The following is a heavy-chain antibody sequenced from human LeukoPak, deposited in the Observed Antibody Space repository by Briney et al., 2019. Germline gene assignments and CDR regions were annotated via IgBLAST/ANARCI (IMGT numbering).Heavy chain of an antibody. J-gene: IGHJ4*02. Sequence: SETLSLTCAVYGGSFSGYYWSWIRQPPGKGLEWIGEINHSGSTNYNPSLKSQVTISVDTSKKQFSLKLSSVTAADTAVYYCARGGRDGYNNWGQGTLVTVSS. CDR1: GGSFSGYY. V-gene: IGHV4-34*01. CDR3: ARGGRDGYNN. D-gene: IGHD5-24*01. CDR2: INHSGST.